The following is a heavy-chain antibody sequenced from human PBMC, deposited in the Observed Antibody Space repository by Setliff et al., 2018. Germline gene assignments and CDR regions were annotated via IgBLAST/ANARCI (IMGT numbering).Heavy chain of an antibody. V-gene: IGHV4-59*08. CDR1: GGSISSYS. CDR2: ISYSGAT. CDR3: ARAGNYYYYMDV. J-gene: IGHJ6*03. Sequence: SETLSLTCTVSGGSISSYSWSWIRQPPGKGLQWIGYISYSGATNYNPSLKSRVTISVDTSKNQFSLKLSSVTAADTAVYYCARAGNYYYYMDVWGKGTTVTVSS. D-gene: IGHD3-10*01.